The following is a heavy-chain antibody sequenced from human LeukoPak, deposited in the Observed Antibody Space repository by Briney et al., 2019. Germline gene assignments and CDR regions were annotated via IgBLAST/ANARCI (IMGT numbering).Heavy chain of an antibody. V-gene: IGHV1-2*02. CDR2: INPNSGGT. CDR3: AKARGLYCSSISCYDCDV. D-gene: IGHD2-2*01. J-gene: IGHJ6*04. CDR1: GYTFTAYY. Sequence: ASVTVSCTAAGYTFTAYYIHWVRQAPGQGLEWMGWINPNSGGTDYAQNFQGRVTLTRDTSITTAYMELSRLRSDDTAVYYCAKARGLYCSSISCYDCDVWGKGTTVIVSS.